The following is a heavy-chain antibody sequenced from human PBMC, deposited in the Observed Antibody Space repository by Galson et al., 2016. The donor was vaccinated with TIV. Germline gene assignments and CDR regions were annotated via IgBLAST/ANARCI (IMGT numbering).Heavy chain of an antibody. D-gene: IGHD4-23*01. Sequence: CKASGYTFTNHVIHWVRQAPGQSLEWMGWIKGENGNTKYSEKFQGRVTFTRDTSATTIYMELRSLRSDDSSVYYCARVYGGADYWYFDLWGRGTPVIVSS. CDR1: GYTFTNHV. V-gene: IGHV1-3*01. CDR3: ARVYGGADYWYFDL. CDR2: IKGENGNT. J-gene: IGHJ2*01.